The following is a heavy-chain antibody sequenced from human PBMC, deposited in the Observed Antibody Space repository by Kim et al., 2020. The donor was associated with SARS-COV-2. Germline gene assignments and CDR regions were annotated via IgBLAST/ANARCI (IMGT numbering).Heavy chain of an antibody. CDR2: VYTSGST. CDR1: GCSISGYY. J-gene: IGHJ2*01. D-gene: IGHD2-2*01. CDR3: ARGGASSKYFDL. V-gene: IGHV4-4*07. Sequence: SETLSLTCTASGCSISGYYWSWIRQPAGKGPEWIGHVYTSGSTEYNPSLRSRVTMSVDTSNNQFSLKMSSVTAADTAVYYCARGGASSKYFDLWGRGTLVTVSA.